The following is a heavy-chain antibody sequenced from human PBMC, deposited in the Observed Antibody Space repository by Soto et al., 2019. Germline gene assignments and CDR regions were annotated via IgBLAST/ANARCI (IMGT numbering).Heavy chain of an antibody. CDR3: ARDWVLDY. V-gene: IGHV4-30-4*02. J-gene: IGHJ4*02. CDR2: SSYSGTT. Sequence: SETLALTWTFSGGSISSGYYYWSWIRQPPGKGLEWIGFSSYSGTTHYSASLRSLVSISVDTSKNQFSLDLSSVTAADTAVYYCARDWVLDYWGQATRVT. D-gene: IGHD1-1*01. CDR1: GGSISSGYYY.